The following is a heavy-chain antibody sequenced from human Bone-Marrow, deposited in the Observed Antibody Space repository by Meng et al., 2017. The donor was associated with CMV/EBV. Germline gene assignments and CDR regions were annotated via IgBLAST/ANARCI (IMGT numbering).Heavy chain of an antibody. V-gene: IGHV3-7*01. D-gene: IGHD3-3*01. J-gene: IGHJ3*02. CDR1: GFTFSSSW. Sequence: GGSLRLSCAASGFTFSSSWMTWIRQAPGKGLEWVAEIKTDGSEKYHVDSVKGRMSISRDNAKNLLYLQMNSLRDDDTAVYYCATCANYDFWSGFRPLRFDIWGQGTMVAVSS. CDR2: IKTDGSEK. CDR3: ATCANYDFWSGFRPLRFDI.